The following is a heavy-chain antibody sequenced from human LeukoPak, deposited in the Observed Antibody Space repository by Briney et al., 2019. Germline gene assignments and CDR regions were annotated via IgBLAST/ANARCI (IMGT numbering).Heavy chain of an antibody. V-gene: IGHV3-23*01. CDR2: ISGSGEST. Sequence: GGTLRLSCAASGLTFSNYGMAWVRQAPGKGLEWVSAISGSGESTYNADSVKGRFTISRDNAKNSLYLQMNSLRAEDTAVYYCARDLEGSGSFYRPSYDYWGQGTLVTVSS. J-gene: IGHJ4*02. CDR1: GLTFSNYG. D-gene: IGHD3-10*01. CDR3: ARDLEGSGSFYRPSYDY.